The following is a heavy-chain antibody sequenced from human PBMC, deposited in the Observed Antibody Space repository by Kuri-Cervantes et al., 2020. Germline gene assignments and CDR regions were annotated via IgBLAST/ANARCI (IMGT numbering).Heavy chain of an antibody. CDR1: GGSFSGYY. CDR2: INHSGST. CDR3: ARGTNTFDI. V-gene: IGHV4-34*01. J-gene: IGHJ3*02. Sequence: GSLRLSCAVYGGSFSGYYWSWIRQPPGKGLEWIGEINHSGSTNYNPSLKSRVTISVDTSKNQFPLKLSSVTAADTAVYYCARGTNTFDIWGQGTMVTVSS.